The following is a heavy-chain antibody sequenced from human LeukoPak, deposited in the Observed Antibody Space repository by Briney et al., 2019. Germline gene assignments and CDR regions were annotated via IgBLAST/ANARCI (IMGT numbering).Heavy chain of an antibody. CDR1: RYTLTSYD. CDR3: ARGGSSTSWYYYYGMDV. D-gene: IGHD2-2*01. V-gene: IGHV1-8*01. J-gene: IGHJ6*02. Sequence: ASVKDSCKASRYTLTSYDINGVRPATGQRLERMGWMNPNSGNTGYAQKLQGRVTMTRNTSISTAYMELSGLRSEDTAVYYCARGGSSTSWYYYYGMDVWGQGTTVTVSS. CDR2: MNPNSGNT.